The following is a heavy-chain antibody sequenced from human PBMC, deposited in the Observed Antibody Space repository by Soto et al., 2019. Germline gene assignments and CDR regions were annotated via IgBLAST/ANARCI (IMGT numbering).Heavy chain of an antibody. V-gene: IGHV3-30-3*01. D-gene: IGHD2-2*01. J-gene: IGHJ6*02. CDR2: ISYDGSNK. CDR1: GFTFSSYA. CDR3: ARGGDIVVVPAAFGMDV. Sequence: GSLRLSCAASGFTFSSYAMHWVRQAPGKGLEWVAVISYDGSNKYYADSVKGRFTISRDNSKNTLYLQMNSLRAEDTAVYYCARGGDIVVVPAAFGMDVWGQGTTVTVSS.